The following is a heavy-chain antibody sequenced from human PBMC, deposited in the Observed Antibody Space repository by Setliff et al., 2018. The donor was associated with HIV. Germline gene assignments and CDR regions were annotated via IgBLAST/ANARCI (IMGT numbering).Heavy chain of an antibody. D-gene: IGHD3-3*01. CDR3: ARDGFWSGYIDY. CDR1: GYSISSGYY. CDR2: INHSGNI. Sequence: SETLSLTCAVSGYSISSGYYWSWIRQPPGKGLEWIGEINHSGNINYTPSLKSRLTMSLDPSKNQFSLKLRSVTAADTAVYYCARDGFWSGYIDYWGQGTLVTSPQ. J-gene: IGHJ4*02. V-gene: IGHV4-38-2*02.